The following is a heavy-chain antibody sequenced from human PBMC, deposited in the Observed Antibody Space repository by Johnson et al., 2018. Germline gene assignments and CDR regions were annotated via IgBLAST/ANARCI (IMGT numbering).Heavy chain of an antibody. Sequence: VQLVESGGGLVKPGGSLRLSCAASGFTFSSYSMNWVRQAPGKGLEWVSFISNSSSSIYYADSVKGRFTISRDNAKNSLYLQMNSLRAEDTAWYYCAKDIGCSGGSCYLYYYYGMDVWGQGTTVTVSS. CDR2: ISNSSSSI. CDR3: AKDIGCSGGSCYLYYYYGMDV. CDR1: GFTFSSYS. D-gene: IGHD2-15*01. V-gene: IGHV3-21*04. J-gene: IGHJ6*02.